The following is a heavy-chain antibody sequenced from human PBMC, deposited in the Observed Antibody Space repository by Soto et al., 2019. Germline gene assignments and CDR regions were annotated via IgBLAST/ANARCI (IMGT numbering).Heavy chain of an antibody. CDR3: ASSTDYTWFDP. Sequence: QVQLQESGPGLVKPSGTLSLTCAVSSGSISSSSWWSWVRQPPGKGLEWIGEIYHSGSTNYNPSRKSRVTISVDTSKNQFSLKLSSVSAADTAVYYCASSTDYTWFDPWGQGTLVTVSS. J-gene: IGHJ5*02. CDR2: IYHSGST. V-gene: IGHV4-4*02. D-gene: IGHD2-21*02. CDR1: SGSISSSSW.